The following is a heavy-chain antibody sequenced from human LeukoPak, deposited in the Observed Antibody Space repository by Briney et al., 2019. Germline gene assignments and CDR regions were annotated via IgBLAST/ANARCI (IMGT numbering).Heavy chain of an antibody. V-gene: IGHV3-30*18. D-gene: IGHD3-9*01. CDR1: GFTFSSYG. Sequence: GGSLRLSCAASGFTFSSYGMHWVRQAPGKGLEWVAVISYDGSSKYYADSVKGRFTISRDNSKNTLYLQMNSLRAEDTAVYYCAKGVHYDILTGYYFRDYWGQGTLVTVSS. CDR2: ISYDGSSK. J-gene: IGHJ4*02. CDR3: AKGVHYDILTGYYFRDY.